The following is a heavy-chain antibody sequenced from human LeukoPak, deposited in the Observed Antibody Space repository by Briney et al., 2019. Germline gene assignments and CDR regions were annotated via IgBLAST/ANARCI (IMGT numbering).Heavy chain of an antibody. CDR1: GGSISSGSYY. CDR2: IYTSGST. J-gene: IGHJ5*02. Sequence: SETLSLTCTVSGGSISSGSYYWSWIRQPAGKGLEWIGRIYTSGSTNYNPSLKSRVTISVDTSKNQFSLKLSSVTAADTAVYYCARGQQYYYDSSGYNWFDPWREGTLVTVSS. V-gene: IGHV4-61*02. CDR3: ARGQQYYYDSSGYNWFDP. D-gene: IGHD3-22*01.